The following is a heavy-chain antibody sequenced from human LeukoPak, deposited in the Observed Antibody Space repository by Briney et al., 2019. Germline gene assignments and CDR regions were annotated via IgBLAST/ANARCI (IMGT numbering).Heavy chain of an antibody. CDR1: GFTFTSYS. J-gene: IGHJ4*02. CDR2: ISSSSSYI. D-gene: IGHD5-12*01. Sequence: GESLRLSCAASGFTFTSYSMNWVRQARGKGLEWVSSISSSSSYIYYADSVKGRFTISRDNAKNSLYLQMNSLRAEDAAVYYCARSLGGYSGYDSQYYFDYWGQGTLVTVSS. CDR3: ARSLGGYSGYDSQYYFDY. V-gene: IGHV3-21*01.